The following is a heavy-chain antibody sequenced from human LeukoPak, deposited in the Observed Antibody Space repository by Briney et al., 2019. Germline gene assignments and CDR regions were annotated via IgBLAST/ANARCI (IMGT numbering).Heavy chain of an antibody. D-gene: IGHD3-16*02. CDR3: ARDFYQI. V-gene: IGHV4-61*02. CDR1: GGSISSGSYY. Sequence: PSQTLSLTCTVSGGSISSGSYYWSWIRQPAGKGLEWIGRIYTSESTNYNPSLKSRVTISVDTSKNQFSLKLSSVTAADTAVYYCARDFYQIWGQGTLVTVSS. CDR2: IYTSEST. J-gene: IGHJ4*02.